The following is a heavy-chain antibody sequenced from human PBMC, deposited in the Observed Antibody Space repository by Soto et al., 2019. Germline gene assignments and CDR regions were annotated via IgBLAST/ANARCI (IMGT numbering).Heavy chain of an antibody. CDR2: IYYTGST. V-gene: IGHV4-61*01. J-gene: IGHJ6*02. Sequence: PSETLSLTCTVPGGSVSSGSYQWSWIRQSPGKGLEWLGYIYYTGSTNYNPSLKSRVTISVDTSKNQFSLKLTSVTAADTALYFCARHQVYDFWSGSVPMDVWGQGTTVTVSS. CDR1: GGSVSSGSYQ. CDR3: ARHQVYDFWSGSVPMDV. D-gene: IGHD3-3*01.